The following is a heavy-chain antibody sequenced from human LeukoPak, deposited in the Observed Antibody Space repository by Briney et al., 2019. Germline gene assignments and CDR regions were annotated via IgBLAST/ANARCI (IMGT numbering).Heavy chain of an antibody. V-gene: IGHV4-34*01. CDR1: GGSISSYY. J-gene: IGHJ5*02. Sequence: PSETLSLTCTVSGGSISSYYWSWIRQPPGKGLEWIGEINHSGSTNYNPSLKSRVTISVDTSKNQFSLKLSSVTAADTAVYYCARGGRGYYGSGRRWFDPWGQGTLVTVSS. CDR3: ARGGRGYYGSGRRWFDP. D-gene: IGHD3-10*01. CDR2: INHSGST.